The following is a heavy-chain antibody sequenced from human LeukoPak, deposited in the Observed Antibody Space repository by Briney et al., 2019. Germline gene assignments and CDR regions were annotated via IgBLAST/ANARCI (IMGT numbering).Heavy chain of an antibody. V-gene: IGHV3-7*01. CDR3: ARDVPLMGASKTRYFDY. J-gene: IGHJ4*02. D-gene: IGHD1-26*01. CDR1: GCISSSYW. Sequence: QPGGSLRLSCAASGCISSSYWMSWVRQAPGKGLEWVANVKQDGSERYYGDSVKGRFTISRDNAKNSLYLQMSSLRAEDTAIYYCARDVPLMGASKTRYFDYWGQGTLVTVSS. CDR2: VKQDGSER.